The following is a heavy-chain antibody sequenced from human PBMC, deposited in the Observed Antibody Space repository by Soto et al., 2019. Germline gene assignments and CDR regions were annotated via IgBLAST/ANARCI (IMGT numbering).Heavy chain of an antibody. D-gene: IGHD1-26*01. J-gene: IGHJ4*01. Sequence: QVQLVQSGAEVKKPGASVKVSCEASGYTFTSHYMHWVRQAPGQGLEWMGIIDPSSGTTTYAQKFQGRVTMTRDTSTSEGYMELRSLRSDDTALYYCARENIVGATVDFDSWGQGTLVTVSS. CDR3: ARENIVGATVDFDS. V-gene: IGHV1-46*01. CDR2: IDPSSGTT. CDR1: GYTFTSHY.